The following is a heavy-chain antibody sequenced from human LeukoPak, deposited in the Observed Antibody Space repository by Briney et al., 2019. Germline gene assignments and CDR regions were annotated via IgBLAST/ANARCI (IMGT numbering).Heavy chain of an antibody. CDR1: GGSVSGYY. Sequence: PSETLSLTCAVYGGSVSGYYWSGIRQPPGKGLEWIGEINHSGSTNYNPSLKSRVTISVDTSKNQFSLKLSSVTAADTAVYYCARGLEYSSSWHTINWFDPWGQGTLVTVSS. V-gene: IGHV4-34*01. D-gene: IGHD6-13*01. J-gene: IGHJ5*02. CDR2: INHSGST. CDR3: ARGLEYSSSWHTINWFDP.